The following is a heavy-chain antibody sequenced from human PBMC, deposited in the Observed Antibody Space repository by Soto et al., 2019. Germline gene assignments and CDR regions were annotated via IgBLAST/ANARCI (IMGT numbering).Heavy chain of an antibody. CDR2: IYYSGST. CDR1: GGSISSYY. CDR3: ARGGTSGKYNWFDP. V-gene: IGHV4-59*12. J-gene: IGHJ5*02. D-gene: IGHD2-2*01. Sequence: ASETLSLTCTVSGGSISSYYWSWIRQPPGKGLEWIGYIYYSGSTYYNPSLKSRVTISVDTSKNQFSLKLSSVTAADTAVYYCARGGTSGKYNWFDPWGQGTLVTVSS.